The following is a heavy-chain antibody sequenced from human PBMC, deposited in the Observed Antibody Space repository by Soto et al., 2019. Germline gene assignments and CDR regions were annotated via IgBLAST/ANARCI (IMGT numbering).Heavy chain of an antibody. D-gene: IGHD2-2*02. CDR2: MNPNSGNT. V-gene: IGHV1-8*01. J-gene: IGHJ6*02. CDR1: GYIFTTFD. Sequence: QVQLVQSGAEVKKPGASVKVSCKASGYIFTTFDINWVRQATGQGLEWVGWMNPNSGNTGYAQKFQGRVTMTRNTSISTAYMELSSLRSEDTAVYYCARDHCTTTSCYTSIYYYGMDVWGQGTTVTVSS. CDR3: ARDHCTTTSCYTSIYYYGMDV.